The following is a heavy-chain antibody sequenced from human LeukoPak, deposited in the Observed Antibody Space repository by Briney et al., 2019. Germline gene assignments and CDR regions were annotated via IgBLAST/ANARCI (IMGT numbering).Heavy chain of an antibody. Sequence: GASVKVSCKVSGYTFTNYGISWGRQAPGQGLEWMGWISPYNDYTNYAQKLQGRVTMTTDTSTSTGYMELRSLRSDDTAVYYCARWYCSSTSCYAGAFDMWGQGTMVTVSS. CDR1: GYTFTNYG. J-gene: IGHJ3*02. CDR3: ARWYCSSTSCYAGAFDM. CDR2: ISPYNDYT. D-gene: IGHD2-2*01. V-gene: IGHV1-18*04.